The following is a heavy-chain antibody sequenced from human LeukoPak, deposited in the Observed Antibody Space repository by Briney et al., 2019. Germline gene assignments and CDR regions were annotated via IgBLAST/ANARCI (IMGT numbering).Heavy chain of an antibody. J-gene: IGHJ4*02. Sequence: GSLRLSCVASGFTFSRYSMSWVRQAPGKGLEWVSYISSSSGTIYYADSVKGRFTISRDNAKNSLYLQMDSLRGEDTAVYYCARDRNWDFDYWGQGSLVTVSS. CDR2: ISSSSGTI. CDR3: ARDRNWDFDY. V-gene: IGHV3-48*01. D-gene: IGHD7-27*01. CDR1: GFTFSRYS.